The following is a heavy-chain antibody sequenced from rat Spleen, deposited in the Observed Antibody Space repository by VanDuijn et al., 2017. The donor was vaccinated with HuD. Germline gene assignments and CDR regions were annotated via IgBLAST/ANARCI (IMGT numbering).Heavy chain of an antibody. V-gene: IGHV5-7*01. Sequence: EVQLVESGGGLVQPGRSLKLSCAASGFTFSDYNMAWVRQAPKKGLEWVATISYGDSSGHSGTYYRDSVKGRFTISRDNAKSTLSLQMDSLRSEDTATYYCVRQDTSGYSNWFTYWGQGTLVTVSS. CDR2: ISYGDSSGHSGT. CDR3: VRQDTSGYSNWFTY. J-gene: IGHJ3*01. D-gene: IGHD4-3*01. CDR1: GFTFSDYN.